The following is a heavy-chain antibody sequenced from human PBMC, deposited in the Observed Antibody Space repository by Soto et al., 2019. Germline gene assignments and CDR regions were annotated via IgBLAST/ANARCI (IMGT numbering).Heavy chain of an antibody. V-gene: IGHV1-3*01. CDR3: ARGRITIFGVVINCLGSYWFDP. J-gene: IGHJ5*02. Sequence: QVQLVQSGAEVKKPGASVKVSCKASGYTFTSYAMHWVRQAPGQRLEWMGWINAGNGNTKYSQKFQGRVTITRDTSASTGYKELSSLICEDTAVYYCARGRITIFGVVINCLGSYWFDPWGQGTLFTVSS. CDR1: GYTFTSYA. D-gene: IGHD3-3*01. CDR2: INAGNGNT.